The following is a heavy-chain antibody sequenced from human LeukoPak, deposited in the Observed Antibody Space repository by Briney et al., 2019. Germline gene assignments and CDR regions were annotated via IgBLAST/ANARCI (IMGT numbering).Heavy chain of an antibody. J-gene: IGHJ5*02. CDR1: GDSISYFY. Sequence: SETLSLTCSVSGDSISYFYWSWIRQAAGKGLEWIGRINSSGSTEYNASRKSRVTMSVDTSKNQLSLKVISVTAADTAVYYCARGGYYGSGNDFRFDPWGQGTLVTVSS. D-gene: IGHD3-10*01. CDR2: INSSGST. V-gene: IGHV4-4*07. CDR3: ARGGYYGSGNDFRFDP.